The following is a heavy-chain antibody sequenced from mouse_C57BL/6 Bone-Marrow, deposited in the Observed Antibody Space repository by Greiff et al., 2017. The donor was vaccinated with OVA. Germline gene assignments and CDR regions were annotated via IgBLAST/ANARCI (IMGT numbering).Heavy chain of an antibody. J-gene: IGHJ2*01. V-gene: IGHV1-55*01. D-gene: IGHD2-2*01. CDR1: GYTFTSYW. Sequence: QVRLQQPGAELVKPGASVKMSCKASGYTFTSYWITWVKQRPGQGLEWIGDIYPGSGSTNYNEKFKSKATLTVDTSSSTAYMQLSSLTSEDSAVYYCAREGKDLLWLRQYYFDYWGQGTTLTVSS. CDR3: AREGKDLLWLRQYYFDY. CDR2: IYPGSGST.